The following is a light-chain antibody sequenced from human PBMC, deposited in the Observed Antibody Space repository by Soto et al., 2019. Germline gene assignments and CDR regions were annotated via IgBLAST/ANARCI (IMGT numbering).Light chain of an antibody. J-gene: IGLJ3*02. CDR2: GNS. Sequence: QSVLTQPPSVSGAPGQRVTISCTGSSSNIGAGYDVHWYQQLPGTAPKLLIYGNSNRPSGVPDRFSGSKSGTSASLAITGLHAEDEADYYCQCYDSSMSGWVFGGGTQLTVL. CDR3: QCYDSSMSGWV. V-gene: IGLV1-40*01. CDR1: SSNIGAGYD.